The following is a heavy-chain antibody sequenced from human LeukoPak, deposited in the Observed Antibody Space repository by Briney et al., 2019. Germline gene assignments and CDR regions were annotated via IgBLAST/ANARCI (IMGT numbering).Heavy chain of an antibody. J-gene: IGHJ4*02. V-gene: IGHV3-21*01. CDR1: EFTFSSYE. Sequence: PGGSLRLSCAASEFTFSSYEMNWVRQAPGKGLEWVSSITSDSSYMYYADSVKGRFTISRDNAKNSLCLQMNSLRAEDTAVYYCAKDKSSSGYWYYFDYWGQGTLVTVSS. CDR3: AKDKSSSGYWYYFDY. CDR2: ITSDSSYM. D-gene: IGHD3-22*01.